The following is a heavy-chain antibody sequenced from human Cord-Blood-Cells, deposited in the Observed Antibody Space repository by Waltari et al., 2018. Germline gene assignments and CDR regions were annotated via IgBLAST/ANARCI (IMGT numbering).Heavy chain of an antibody. CDR2: SNHSGST. J-gene: IGHJ5*02. CDR1: GGSFSGYY. D-gene: IGHD5-18*01. V-gene: IGHV4-34*01. CDR3: ARGETRGDTAMVEVGNWFDP. Sequence: QVQLQQWGAGLLKPSETLSLTCAVYGGSFSGYYWSWIRQPPGKGLEWIGESNHSGSTHHNPSLESRVTISVDTSKNQFSLKLSSVTAADTAVYYCARGETRGDTAMVEVGNWFDPWGQGTLVTVSS.